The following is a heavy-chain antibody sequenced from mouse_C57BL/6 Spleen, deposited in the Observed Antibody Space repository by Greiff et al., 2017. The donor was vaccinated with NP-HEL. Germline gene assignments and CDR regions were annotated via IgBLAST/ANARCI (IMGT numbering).Heavy chain of an antibody. CDR1: GYTFTSYL. CDR2: IDPSDSYT. D-gene: IGHD1-1*01. J-gene: IGHJ4*01. CDR3: ATTVVARDAMDY. Sequence: QVQLQQPGAELVMPGASVKLSCKASGYTFTSYLMHWVKQRPGQGLEWIGEIDPSDSYTNYNQKFKGKSTLTVDKSSSTAYMQLSSLTSEDSAVYYCATTVVARDAMDYWGQGTSVTVSS. V-gene: IGHV1-69*01.